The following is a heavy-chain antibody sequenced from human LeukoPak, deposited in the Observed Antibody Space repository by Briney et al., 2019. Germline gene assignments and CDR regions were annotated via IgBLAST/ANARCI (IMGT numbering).Heavy chain of an antibody. CDR1: GGSISSYY. Sequence: SETLSLTCTVSGGSISSYYWSWIRQPPGKGLEWIGYIYYSGSTNYNPSLKSRVTISVDTSKKQFFLNLRSVTAADTAVYYCARLLSPGWFDPWGQGTLVTVSS. D-gene: IGHD3-10*01. CDR3: ARLLSPGWFDP. J-gene: IGHJ5*02. V-gene: IGHV4-59*08. CDR2: IYYSGST.